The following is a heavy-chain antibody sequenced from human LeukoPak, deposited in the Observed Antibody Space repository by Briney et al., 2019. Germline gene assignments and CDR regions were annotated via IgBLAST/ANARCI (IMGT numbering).Heavy chain of an antibody. D-gene: IGHD5-24*01. Sequence: SETLSLTCTVSGGSISSSSYYWGWIRQPPGKGLEWIGSIYYSGSTYYNPSLKSRVTISVDTSKNQFSLKLSSVTAADTAVYYCARSVKWLHTDYWGQGTLVTVSS. J-gene: IGHJ4*02. CDR1: GGSISSSSYY. CDR3: ARSVKWLHTDY. CDR2: IYYSGST. V-gene: IGHV4-39*07.